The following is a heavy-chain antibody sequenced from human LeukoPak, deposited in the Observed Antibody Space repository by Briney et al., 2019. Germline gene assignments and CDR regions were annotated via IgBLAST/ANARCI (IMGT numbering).Heavy chain of an antibody. D-gene: IGHD3-10*01. CDR2: IIPIFGTA. Sequence: SVKVSCKASGGTFSSYAISWVRQAPGQGLGWMGGIIPIFGTANYAQKFQGRVTITADKSTSTAYMELSSLRSEDTAVYYCARMTAMVRGVVEDYWGQGTLVTVSS. J-gene: IGHJ4*02. CDR1: GGTFSSYA. CDR3: ARMTAMVRGVVEDY. V-gene: IGHV1-69*06.